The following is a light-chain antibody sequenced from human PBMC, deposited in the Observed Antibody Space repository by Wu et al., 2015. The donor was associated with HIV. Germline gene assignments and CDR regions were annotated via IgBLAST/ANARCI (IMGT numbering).Light chain of an antibody. CDR1: QSVNEN. Sequence: TQSPATLSVFPGERVTLSCRASQSVNENLAWYQHKPGQAPRLLIYHASTRSAGIPVRFSGSGSRTEFTLTISRLEPEDVAMYYCQHYGSSPPSGTFGGGTKVEIK. V-gene: IGKV3-20*01. CDR2: HAS. J-gene: IGKJ4*01. CDR3: QHYGSSPPSGT.